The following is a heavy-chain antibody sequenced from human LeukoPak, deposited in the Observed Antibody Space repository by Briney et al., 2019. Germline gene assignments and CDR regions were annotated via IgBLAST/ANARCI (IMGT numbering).Heavy chain of an antibody. CDR2: ISWNSGNI. CDR3: ASMVVAATEGWFDP. V-gene: IGHV3-9*01. Sequence: GGSLRLSCVASGFTFDDYAMHWVRQAPGKGLEWVSGISWNSGNIGYADSVKGRFTISRDNAKNSLYLQMNSLRAEDTAVYYCASMVVAATEGWFDPWGQGTLVTVSS. CDR1: GFTFDDYA. D-gene: IGHD2-15*01. J-gene: IGHJ5*02.